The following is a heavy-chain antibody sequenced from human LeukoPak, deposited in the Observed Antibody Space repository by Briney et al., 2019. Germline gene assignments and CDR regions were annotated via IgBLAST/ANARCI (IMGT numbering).Heavy chain of an antibody. CDR1: GFTFSSYW. V-gene: IGHV3-21*01. D-gene: IGHD6-19*01. CDR3: ARAEAVAGPVDY. Sequence: GGSLRLSCAASGFTFSSYWMSWVRQAPGKGLEWVSSISSSSSYIYYADSVKGRFTISRDNAKNSLYLQMNSLRAEDTAVYYCARAEAVAGPVDYWGQGTLVTVSS. CDR2: ISSSSSYI. J-gene: IGHJ4*02.